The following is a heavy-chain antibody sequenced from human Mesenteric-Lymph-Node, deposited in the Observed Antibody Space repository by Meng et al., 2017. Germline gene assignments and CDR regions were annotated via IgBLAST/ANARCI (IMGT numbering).Heavy chain of an antibody. CDR3: VRDGSSSSGGTL. CDR2: IYASVST. J-gene: IGHJ2*01. CDR1: GGSISNYY. V-gene: IGHV4-4*07. Sequence: ASLRLSCQVSGGSISNYYWSWIRQPAGKGLEWIGRIYASVSTNYNPSLKTRITMSVDTSKSQFSLKLTSITAADTAVYYCVRDGSSSSGGTLWGRGTLVTVSS. D-gene: IGHD2-2*01.